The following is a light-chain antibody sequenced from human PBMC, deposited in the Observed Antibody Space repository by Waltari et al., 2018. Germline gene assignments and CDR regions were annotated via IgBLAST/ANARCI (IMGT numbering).Light chain of an antibody. V-gene: IGLV2-11*01. CDR2: DVT. Sequence: QSALTQPRSVSGSPGQSVTTSCAGTGSDVGDFNSVSWYQQHPGKAPKLVIFDVTKRPSGVPDRFSGSKSGTSASLTVSGLQAEDEADYYCCSYAGIWVFGGGTKLTVL. CDR1: GSDVGDFNS. CDR3: CSYAGIWV. J-gene: IGLJ3*02.